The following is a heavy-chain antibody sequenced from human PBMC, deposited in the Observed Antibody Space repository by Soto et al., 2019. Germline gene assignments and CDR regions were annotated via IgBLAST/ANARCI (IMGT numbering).Heavy chain of an antibody. CDR3: AKDVGYCSSTSCYTIRDYYYGMDV. D-gene: IGHD2-2*02. CDR2: ISYDGSNK. J-gene: IGHJ6*02. V-gene: IGHV3-30*18. CDR1: GFTFSSYG. Sequence: GGSLRLSCAASGFTFSSYGVHWVRQAPDKGLEWVAVISYDGSNKYYADSVKGRFTIPRDNSKNTLYLQMNSLRAEDTAVYYCAKDVGYCSSTSCYTIRDYYYGMDVWGQGTTVAVSS.